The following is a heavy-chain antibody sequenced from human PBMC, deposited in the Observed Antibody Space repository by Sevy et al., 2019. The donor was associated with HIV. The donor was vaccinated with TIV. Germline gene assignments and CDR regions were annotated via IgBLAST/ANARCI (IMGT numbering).Heavy chain of an antibody. V-gene: IGHV4-38-2*02. Sequence: SETLSLTCTVSVYSISSGYNWGWIRQPPGKGLEWIASIYHSGSTYYNPSLKSRVTISVDTSKNQFSLGLNSVTAADTAVYYCAGDHNWNYAGDWFDPWGQGTLVTVSS. CDR2: IYHSGST. D-gene: IGHD1-7*01. CDR1: VYSISSGYN. J-gene: IGHJ5*02. CDR3: AGDHNWNYAGDWFDP.